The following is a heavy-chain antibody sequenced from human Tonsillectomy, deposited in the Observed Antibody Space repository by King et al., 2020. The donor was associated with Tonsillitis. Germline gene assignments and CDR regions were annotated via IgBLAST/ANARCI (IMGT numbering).Heavy chain of an antibody. CDR2: IFYSGST. J-gene: IGHJ6*02. CDR3: ARSLTYYYDSSGYYRPNYYYGVDV. D-gene: IGHD3-22*01. Sequence: VQLQESGPGLVKPSQTLSLTCTVSGGSISSGDYYWSWIRQPPGKGLEWIGYIFYSGSTYYNPSLKSRVTISVDTSKNQFSLKLSSVTAADTAVYYCARSLTYYYDSSGYYRPNYYYGVDVWGQGTTVTVSS. V-gene: IGHV4-30-4*01. CDR1: GGSISSGDYY.